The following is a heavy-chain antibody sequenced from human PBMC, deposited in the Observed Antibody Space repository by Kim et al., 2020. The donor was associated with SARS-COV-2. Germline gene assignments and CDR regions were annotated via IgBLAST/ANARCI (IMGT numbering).Heavy chain of an antibody. J-gene: IGHJ4*02. CDR1: GFTFGDYA. D-gene: IGHD6-13*01. Sequence: GGSLRLSCTASGFTFGDYAMSWVRQAPGKGLEWVGFIRSKAYGGTTEYAASVKGRFTISRDDSKSIAYLQMNSLKTEDTAVYYCTRDLPLTYSSSWSPGFDYWGQGTLVTVSS. V-gene: IGHV3-49*04. CDR2: IRSKAYGGTT. CDR3: TRDLPLTYSSSWSPGFDY.